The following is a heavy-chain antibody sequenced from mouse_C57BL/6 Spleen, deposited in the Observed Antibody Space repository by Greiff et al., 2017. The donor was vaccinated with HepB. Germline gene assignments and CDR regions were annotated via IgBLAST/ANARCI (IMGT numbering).Heavy chain of an antibody. D-gene: IGHD2-5*01. CDR3: YYSKDYAMDY. Sequence: QVQLQQSGAELARPGASVKMSCKASGYTFTSYTMHWVKQRPGQGLEWIGYINPSSGYTKYNQKFKDKATLTADKSSSTAYMQLSSLTSEDSAVYYCYYSKDYAMDYWGQGTSVTVSS. V-gene: IGHV1-4*01. J-gene: IGHJ4*01. CDR2: INPSSGYT. CDR1: GYTFTSYT.